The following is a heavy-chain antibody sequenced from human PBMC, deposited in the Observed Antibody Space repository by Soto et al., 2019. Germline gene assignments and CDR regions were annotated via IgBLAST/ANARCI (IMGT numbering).Heavy chain of an antibody. CDR1: GGSVSFGSYY. Sequence: SETLSLTCTVSGGSVSFGSYYWSWIRQPPGKRPEWIGYYITYGETSRYNPSLKSRVSISVDTSKNQFSLKLSSVTAADTAVYYCATGSSGYDFWSGYYDAFDIWGQGTMVTVSS. V-gene: IGHV4-61*01. CDR2: YITYGETS. CDR3: ATGSSGYDFWSGYYDAFDI. D-gene: IGHD3-3*01. J-gene: IGHJ3*02.